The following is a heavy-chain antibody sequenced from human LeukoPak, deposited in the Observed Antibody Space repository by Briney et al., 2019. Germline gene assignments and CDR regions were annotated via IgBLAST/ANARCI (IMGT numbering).Heavy chain of an antibody. CDR1: GFTFNNYG. V-gene: IGHV3-23*01. CDR3: AKGSSGYFFDL. D-gene: IGHD3-22*01. CDR2: ISNDGGGR. J-gene: IGHJ4*02. Sequence: RSGGSLRLSCAATGFTFNNYGLIWVRQAPGKGLEWVSAISNDGGGRTYADFVKGRFTISRDNSKNTLYLQMDSLRADDTALYYCAKGSSGYFFDLWGRGTLVTVSS.